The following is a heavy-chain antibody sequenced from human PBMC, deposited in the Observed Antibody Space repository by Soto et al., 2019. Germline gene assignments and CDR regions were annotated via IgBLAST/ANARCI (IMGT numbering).Heavy chain of an antibody. CDR1: GGSISSGGYY. D-gene: IGHD3-3*01. V-gene: IGHV4-31*03. J-gene: IGHJ4*02. CDR2: IYYSGST. Sequence: QVQLQESGPGLVKPSQTLSLTCTVSGGSISSGGYYWSWIRQRPGKGLEWIGNIYYSGSTYYNPSPKRRVTISVDTAKNQFSLQLTSVTAADTAVYYCAREVLARGQGTLVTVSS. CDR3: AREVLA.